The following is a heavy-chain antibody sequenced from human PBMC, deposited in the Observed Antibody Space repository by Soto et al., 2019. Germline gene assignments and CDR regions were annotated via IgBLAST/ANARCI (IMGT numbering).Heavy chain of an antibody. J-gene: IGHJ5*02. D-gene: IGHD3-10*01. Sequence: SETLSLTCTVSGGSISSYYWSWIRQPPGKGLEWIGYIYYSGSTNYNPSLKSRVTISVDTSKNQFSLKLSSVTAADTAVYYCARHHTGGGSGEADWFDPWGQGTLVTVSS. CDR1: GGSISSYY. CDR2: IYYSGST. V-gene: IGHV4-59*08. CDR3: ARHHTGGGSGEADWFDP.